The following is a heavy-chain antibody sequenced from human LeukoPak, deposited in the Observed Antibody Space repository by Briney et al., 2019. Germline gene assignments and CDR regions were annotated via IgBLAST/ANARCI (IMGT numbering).Heavy chain of an antibody. V-gene: IGHV1-2*02. Sequence: GASVKVSCKASGYTFTGYYMHWVRQTPGQGLEGMGWINPNSGGTNYAQKFQGRVTMTRDTSISTAYMELRSLRSDDTAVYYCARGRKYTSGYRVTELGSGYSDYWGQGALVTVSS. D-gene: IGHD5-18*01. CDR1: GYTFTGYY. J-gene: IGHJ4*02. CDR3: ARGRKYTSGYRVTELGSGYSDY. CDR2: INPNSGGT.